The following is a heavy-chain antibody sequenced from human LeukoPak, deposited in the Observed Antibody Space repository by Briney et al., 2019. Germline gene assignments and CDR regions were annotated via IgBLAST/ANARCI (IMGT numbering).Heavy chain of an antibody. J-gene: IGHJ6*02. CDR1: GGSITNYY. V-gene: IGHV4-59*01. CDR3: ARDRVVTTDYYYSGMDV. Sequence: SETLSLTCTVSGGSITNYYWSWIRQPPGKGLEWIGYIYYTGSTSYNPSLKSRVTISVDTSKNLFSLSLSSVTAADTAVYYCARDRVVTTDYYYSGMDVWGQGTTVTVSS. D-gene: IGHD2-21*02. CDR2: IYYTGST.